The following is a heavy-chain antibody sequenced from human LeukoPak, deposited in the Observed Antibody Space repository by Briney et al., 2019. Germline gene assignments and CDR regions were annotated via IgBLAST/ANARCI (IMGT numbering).Heavy chain of an antibody. J-gene: IGHJ3*02. CDR3: ARHGVRSMWIPDDAFDI. Sequence: SETLSLTCTVSGGSISSYYWSWIRQPPGKGLEWIGYIYYSGSTNYNPSLKSRVTISVDTSKNQFSLKLSSVTAAHTAVYYCARHGVRSMWIPDDAFDIWGQGTMVTVSS. V-gene: IGHV4-59*08. CDR2: IYYSGST. CDR1: GGSISSYY. D-gene: IGHD2-8*01.